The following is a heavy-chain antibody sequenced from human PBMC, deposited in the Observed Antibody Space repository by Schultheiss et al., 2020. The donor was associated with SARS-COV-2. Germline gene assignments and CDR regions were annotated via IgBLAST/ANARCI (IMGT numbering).Heavy chain of an antibody. Sequence: GGSLRLSCAASGFTFSSYAMSWIRQAPGKGLEWVSYISSSSTIYYADSVKGRFTISRDNAKNSLYLQMNSLRAEDTAVYYCATSVGSWYFDYWGQGTLVSVSS. CDR3: ATSVGSWYFDY. CDR1: GFTFSSYA. J-gene: IGHJ4*02. CDR2: ISSSSTI. V-gene: IGHV3-48*01. D-gene: IGHD6-13*01.